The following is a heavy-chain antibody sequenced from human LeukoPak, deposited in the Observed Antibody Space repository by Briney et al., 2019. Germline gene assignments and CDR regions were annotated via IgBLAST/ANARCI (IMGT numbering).Heavy chain of an antibody. CDR3: ARDYSSSWYAFDY. CDR1: GGFISSHY. CDR2: IYYSGST. D-gene: IGHD6-13*01. Sequence: PSETLSLTCTVSGGFISSHYWSWIRQPPGKGLEWIGYIYYSGSTNYNPSLKSRVTISVDTSKNQFSLKLSSVTAADTAVYYCARDYSSSWYAFDYWGQGTLVTVSS. J-gene: IGHJ4*02. V-gene: IGHV4-59*11.